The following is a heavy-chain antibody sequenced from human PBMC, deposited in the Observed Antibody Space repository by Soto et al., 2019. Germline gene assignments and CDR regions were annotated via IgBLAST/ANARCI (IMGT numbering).Heavy chain of an antibody. V-gene: IGHV3-23*01. CDR1: VFRFSSYV. J-gene: IGHJ4*02. D-gene: IGHD4-17*01. Sequence: EVQLLESGGGLVQPGGSLRLSCAASVFRFSSYVMSWVRQAPGKGLEWVSGVSGSGSRTYFADSVKGRFSISRDNSRNTLYLQMYSLRAVDTAVYYCAVLTTVTDADYWGQGTLVTVPS. CDR3: AVLTTVTDADY. CDR2: VSGSGSRT.